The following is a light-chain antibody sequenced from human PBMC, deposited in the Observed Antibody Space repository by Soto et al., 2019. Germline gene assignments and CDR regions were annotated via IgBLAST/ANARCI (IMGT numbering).Light chain of an antibody. CDR2: GTS. CDR1: QSVSRT. J-gene: IGKJ1*01. V-gene: IGKV3-15*01. Sequence: EIVLTQSPATLSVSPGERATLSCRASQSVSRTLAWYQHKPGQAPRLLIYGTSTRADGVPARFSGSGSGTAFTLTISRLQSEDLAVYYGQLYNDWPPETFGKGTKVEIK. CDR3: QLYNDWPPET.